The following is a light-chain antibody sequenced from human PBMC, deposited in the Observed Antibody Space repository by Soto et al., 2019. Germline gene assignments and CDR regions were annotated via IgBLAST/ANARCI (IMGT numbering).Light chain of an antibody. CDR1: QGISAY. Sequence: VIWMTQSPSLLSASTGDRVTISCRMSQGISAYFLWYQQRQGRAPRLLIYSASSLVSGVPSRFSGSGSGTNFTLTISRLQPEDFAIYYCQQSYRTPHTFGQGTRLEIK. CDR3: QQSYRTPHT. J-gene: IGKJ5*01. V-gene: IGKV1D-8*01. CDR2: SAS.